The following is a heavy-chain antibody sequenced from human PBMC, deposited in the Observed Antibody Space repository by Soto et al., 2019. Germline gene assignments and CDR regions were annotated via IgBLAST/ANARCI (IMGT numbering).Heavy chain of an antibody. V-gene: IGHV3-23*01. CDR2: ISGIVGST. J-gene: IGHJ4*02. CDR1: GFTFSSYA. Sequence: GGSLRLSCAASGFTFSSYAMSWVRQAPVNGLELVSAISGIVGSTYCADSVKGRFTISRDNSKKTLYLQMNGLRAEETAVYSCARDLGISGTEHVYWGQGTLVTVSS. D-gene: IGHD1-20*01. CDR3: ARDLGISGTEHVY.